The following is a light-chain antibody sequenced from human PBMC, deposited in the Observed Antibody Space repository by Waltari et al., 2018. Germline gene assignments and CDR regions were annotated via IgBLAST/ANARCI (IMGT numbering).Light chain of an antibody. Sequence: QLVVTHSPSASASLGASVKLTCTLSSGHSSNVIARLDPQPEKGPRYLMKVNSDGSHSRGDEIPDRCSVSSSGAERYLTISSLQAEDEADYYCQTGGHGTWVFGGGTKLTVL. V-gene: IGLV4-69*01. CDR1: SGHSSNV. CDR3: QTGGHGTWV. J-gene: IGLJ3*02. CDR2: VNSDGSH.